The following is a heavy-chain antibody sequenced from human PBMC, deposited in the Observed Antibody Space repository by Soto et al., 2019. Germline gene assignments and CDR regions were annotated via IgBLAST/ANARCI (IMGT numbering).Heavy chain of an antibody. CDR3: ARNTYDYVWGSYRYTPFDY. Sequence: ASVKVSCKASGYTFTSYVISWVRHAPGQGLEWMGWISAYNGNTNYAQKLQGRVTMTTDTSTSTAYMELRSLRSDDTAVYYCARNTYDYVWGSYRYTPFDYWGQ. D-gene: IGHD3-16*02. CDR1: GYTFTSYV. J-gene: IGHJ4*01. V-gene: IGHV1-18*01. CDR2: ISAYNGNT.